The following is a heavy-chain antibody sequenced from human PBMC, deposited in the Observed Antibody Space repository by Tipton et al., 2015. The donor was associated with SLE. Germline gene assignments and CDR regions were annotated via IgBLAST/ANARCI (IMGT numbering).Heavy chain of an antibody. V-gene: IGHV3-48*01. J-gene: IGHJ4*02. CDR2: ISSNSNSV. D-gene: IGHD6-25*01. Sequence: SLRLSCAAAGFTFSTNNMNWVRQVPGKGLEWVAYISSNSNSVYYADSVRGRFIVSRDNVNNFLYLQLDSLRGEDTGVYYCARGGGLDYWGRGTPVTVSS. CDR3: ARGGGLDY. CDR1: GFTFSTNN.